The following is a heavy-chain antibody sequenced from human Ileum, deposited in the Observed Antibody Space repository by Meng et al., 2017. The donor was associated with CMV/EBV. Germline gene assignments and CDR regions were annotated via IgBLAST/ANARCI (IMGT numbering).Heavy chain of an antibody. CDR2: ISPDVTST. Sequence: GSGFTFSSYWMRWVRQVPGKGLVLVARISPDVTSTSYADSVKGRFTISRDNAKNTLYLQMNSLRVEDTAVYYCAGVPNGNYGLFDRWGQGTLVTVSS. CDR3: AGVPNGNYGLFDR. CDR1: GFTFSSYW. V-gene: IGHV3-74*01. J-gene: IGHJ5*02. D-gene: IGHD3-16*01.